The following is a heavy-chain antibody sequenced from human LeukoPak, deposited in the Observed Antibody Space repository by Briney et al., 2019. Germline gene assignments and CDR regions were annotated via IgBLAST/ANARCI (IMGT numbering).Heavy chain of an antibody. J-gene: IGHJ6*03. CDR3: ARRAEHYYYYYMDV. Sequence: SETLSLTWTVSGGSISSYYWSWIRQPPGKGLEWIGYIYTSGSTNYNPSLKSRVTISVDTSKNQFSLKLSSVTAADTAVYYCARRAEHYYYYYMDVWGKGTTVTVSS. CDR2: IYTSGST. V-gene: IGHV4-4*09. CDR1: GGSISSYY.